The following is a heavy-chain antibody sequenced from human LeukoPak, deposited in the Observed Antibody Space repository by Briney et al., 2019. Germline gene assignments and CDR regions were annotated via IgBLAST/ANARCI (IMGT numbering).Heavy chain of an antibody. CDR3: ASSSMVAPPYDYYYGMDV. V-gene: IGHV5-51*01. D-gene: IGHD4/OR15-4a*01. CDR1: GYGFTSYW. CDR2: IYPGDSDT. Sequence: GESLQISCKGSGYGFTSYWIGWVRPMPGKGLEWMGIIYPGDSDTRYSPSFQGQVTISADKSISTAYLQWSSLKASDTAMYYCASSSMVAPPYDYYYGMDVWGQGTTVTVSS. J-gene: IGHJ6*02.